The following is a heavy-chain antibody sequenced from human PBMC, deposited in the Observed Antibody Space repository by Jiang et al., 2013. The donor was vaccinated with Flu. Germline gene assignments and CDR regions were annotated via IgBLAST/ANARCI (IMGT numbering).Heavy chain of an antibody. CDR3: ARDLASVTTVTMNWFDP. Sequence: GAEVKKPGSSVKVSCKASGGTFSSYAISWVRQAPGQGLEWMGWVNPNSGDTNYAQKFQGRVTLTRDTAISTAYMELSRLRSDDTAVYYCARDLASVTTVTMNWFDPWGQGTLVTVSS. D-gene: IGHD4-17*01. CDR1: GGTFSSYA. CDR2: VNPNSGDT. V-gene: IGHV1-2*02. J-gene: IGHJ5*02.